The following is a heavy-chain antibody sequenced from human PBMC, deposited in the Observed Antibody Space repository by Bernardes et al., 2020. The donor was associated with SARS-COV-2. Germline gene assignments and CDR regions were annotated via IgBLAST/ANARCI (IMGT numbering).Heavy chain of an antibody. Sequence: SLRLSCSASGFTFGGYVMHWVRQAPGKGLEWVAIIWFDGSNKYYADSVKGRFTISRDNSKKTLYLQMNTLSAEDTAVYYCARDPNMGYLDYWGQGSLVTVSS. CDR2: IWFDGSNK. V-gene: IGHV3-33*01. D-gene: IGHD1-26*01. CDR1: GFTFGGYV. CDR3: ARDPNMGYLDY. J-gene: IGHJ4*02.